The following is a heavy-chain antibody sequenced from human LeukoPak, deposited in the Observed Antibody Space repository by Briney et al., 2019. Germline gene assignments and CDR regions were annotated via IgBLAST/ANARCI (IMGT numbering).Heavy chain of an antibody. Sequence: GGSLRLSCAASGFTFSSYAMSWVRQAPGKGLEWVSAISGSGGSTYYADSLKGRFTISRDNSKNTLYLQMNSLRAEDTAVYYCAKTRRAYGSPKAHWFDPWGQGTLVTVSS. CDR1: GFTFSSYA. V-gene: IGHV3-23*01. CDR2: ISGSGGST. J-gene: IGHJ5*02. CDR3: AKTRRAYGSPKAHWFDP. D-gene: IGHD3-10*01.